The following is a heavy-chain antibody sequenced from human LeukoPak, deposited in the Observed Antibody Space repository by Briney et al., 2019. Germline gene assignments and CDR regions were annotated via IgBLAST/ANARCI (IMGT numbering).Heavy chain of an antibody. V-gene: IGHV4-34*01. D-gene: IGHD3-10*01. Sequence: SETLSLTCAVYGGSFSGYYWSWIRQPPGKGLEWIGSIYYSGSTYYNPSLKSRVTISVDTSKNQFSLKLSSVTAADTAVYYCASHYYGSGSYYTVIDYWGQGTLVTVSS. CDR2: IYYSGST. J-gene: IGHJ4*02. CDR3: ASHYYGSGSYYTVIDY. CDR1: GGSFSGYY.